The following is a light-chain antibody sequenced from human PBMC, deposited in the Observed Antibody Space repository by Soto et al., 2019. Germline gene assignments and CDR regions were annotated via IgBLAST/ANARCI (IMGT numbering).Light chain of an antibody. J-gene: IGKJ1*01. CDR2: AAS. CDR3: QQSYSTLTWT. V-gene: IGKV1-39*01. Sequence: DIQMTQSPSSLSASVGDRVTITCRASQSISSYLNWYQQKPGKAPKLLIYAASSLQSGVPSRFSGSGSGTDCTLTISSLQPEDFATYYWQQSYSTLTWTVGQGTKVEIK. CDR1: QSISSY.